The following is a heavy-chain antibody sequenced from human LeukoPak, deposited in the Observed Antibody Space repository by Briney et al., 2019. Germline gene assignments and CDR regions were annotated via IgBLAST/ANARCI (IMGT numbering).Heavy chain of an antibody. J-gene: IGHJ4*02. V-gene: IGHV4-30-2*01. CDR2: IYHSGST. CDR1: GGSISSGGYS. Sequence: SETLSLTCAVSGGSISSGGYSWSWILQPPGKGLEWIGYIYHSGSTYYNPSLKSRVTISVHRSKNQFSLKLSSVTAADTAVYYCARGRYYDSSGYYPSSYYFDYWGQGTLVTVSS. D-gene: IGHD3-22*01. CDR3: ARGRYYDSSGYYPSSYYFDY.